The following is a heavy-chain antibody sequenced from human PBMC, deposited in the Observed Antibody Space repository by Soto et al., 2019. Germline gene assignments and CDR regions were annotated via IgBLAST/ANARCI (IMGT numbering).Heavy chain of an antibody. Sequence: SETLSLTCTVSGGSISGDYFWTWIRQSPGKGLEWVGNIYSSVTPSYNPSLRSRASISVDTSKNQFSLKLTSVTAADTAVYYCVRRTLFSHWSALRGQATLVTVSS. V-gene: IGHV4-30-4*01. D-gene: IGHD3-9*01. CDR3: VRRTLFSHWSAL. J-gene: IGHJ5*02. CDR1: GGSISGDYF. CDR2: IYSSVTP.